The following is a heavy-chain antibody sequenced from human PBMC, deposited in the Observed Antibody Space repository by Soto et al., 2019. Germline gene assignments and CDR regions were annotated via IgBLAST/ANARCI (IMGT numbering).Heavy chain of an antibody. CDR3: AKDAGNEESLFDY. V-gene: IGHV3-23*01. CDR1: GFTFNDFG. J-gene: IGHJ4*02. CDR2: LNHDGRNT. Sequence: EVQLLESGGDLVQSGGSLRLSCEASGFTFNDFGMSWVRQTPGKGLEWVSTLNHDGRNTHYAASVEGRFTISRDNSKNTLYLQMGSLRAEDMAIYYCAKDAGNEESLFDYWGRGTLVTVSS.